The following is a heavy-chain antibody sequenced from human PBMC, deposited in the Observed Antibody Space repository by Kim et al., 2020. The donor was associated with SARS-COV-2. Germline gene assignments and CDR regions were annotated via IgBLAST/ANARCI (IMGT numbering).Heavy chain of an antibody. J-gene: IGHJ6*02. CDR2: INPSGGST. V-gene: IGHV1-46*01. Sequence: ASVKVSCKASGYTFTSYYMHWVRQAPGQGLEWMGIINPSGGSTSYAQKFQGRVTMTRDTSTSTVYMELSSLRSEDTAVYYCARDLMQIFGVVTNYYYYGMDVWGQGTTVTVSS. CDR3: ARDLMQIFGVVTNYYYYGMDV. D-gene: IGHD3-3*01. CDR1: GYTFTSYY.